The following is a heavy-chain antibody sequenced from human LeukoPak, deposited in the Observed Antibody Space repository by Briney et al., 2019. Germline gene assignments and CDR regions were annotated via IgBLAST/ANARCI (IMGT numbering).Heavy chain of an antibody. Sequence: GGSLRLSCAASGFTFSNYWMHWVRQPLGQGLVWVSRINTDGSTTTYADSVEGRFTISRDNAKSTLYLQMNSLRAEDTAVYYCARDAKYSSGWSRWGQGTPVTVSS. CDR1: GFTFSNYW. D-gene: IGHD6-19*01. CDR2: INTDGSTT. CDR3: ARDAKYSSGWSR. V-gene: IGHV3-74*03. J-gene: IGHJ4*02.